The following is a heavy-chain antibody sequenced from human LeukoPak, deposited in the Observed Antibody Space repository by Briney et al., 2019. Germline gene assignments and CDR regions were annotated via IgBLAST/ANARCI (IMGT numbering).Heavy chain of an antibody. V-gene: IGHV1-69*01. CDR1: GGTFGSYV. CDR3: AKEGDTALVTGYFDL. Sequence: SVKVSCKASGGTFGSYVISWVRQAPGQGLEWMGGIIPIFGTAHYAQKFQGRLTITADESTSTGYMEMSSLRSEDTAMYYCAKEGDTALVTGYFDLWGRGTLVTVSS. D-gene: IGHD5-18*01. CDR2: IIPIFGTA. J-gene: IGHJ2*01.